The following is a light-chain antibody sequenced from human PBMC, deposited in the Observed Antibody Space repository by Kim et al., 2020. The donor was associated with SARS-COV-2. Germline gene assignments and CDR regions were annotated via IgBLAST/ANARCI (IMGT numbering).Light chain of an antibody. J-gene: IGLJ1*01. CDR1: SSNIGSNY. V-gene: IGLV1-47*01. Sequence: GQRVTSSCSGSSSNIGSNYVYWYQQLPGTAPKILIYRNNQRPSGVPDRFSGSKSGTSASLAISGLRSEDEADYYCAAWDDSLSGYVFGTGTKVTVL. CDR2: RNN. CDR3: AAWDDSLSGYV.